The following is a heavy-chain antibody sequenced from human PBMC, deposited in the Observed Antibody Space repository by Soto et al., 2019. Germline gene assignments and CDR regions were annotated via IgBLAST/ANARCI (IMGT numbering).Heavy chain of an antibody. Sequence: INWVRQATGQGLEWMGWMNPNSGNTGYAQKFQGRVTMTRNTSISTAYMELSSLRSEDTAVYYCAREAKQWLVVYYYYYYGMDVWGQGTTVTVSS. CDR2: MNPNSGNT. V-gene: IGHV1-8*01. D-gene: IGHD6-19*01. CDR3: AREAKQWLVVYYYYYYGMDV. J-gene: IGHJ6*02.